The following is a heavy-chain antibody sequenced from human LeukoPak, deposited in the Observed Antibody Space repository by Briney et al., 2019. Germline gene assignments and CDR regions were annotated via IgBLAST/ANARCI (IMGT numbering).Heavy chain of an antibody. D-gene: IGHD3-3*01. Sequence: ASVKVSCKPSGYTFTSYDINWVRQATGQGLEWMGWMNPNSGNTGYAQKFQGRVTMTRNTSISTAYMELSSLRSEDTAVYYCARASVTIFGVFVADYYYGMDVWGQGTTVTVSS. J-gene: IGHJ6*02. CDR2: MNPNSGNT. V-gene: IGHV1-8*01. CDR3: ARASVTIFGVFVADYYYGMDV. CDR1: GYTFTSYD.